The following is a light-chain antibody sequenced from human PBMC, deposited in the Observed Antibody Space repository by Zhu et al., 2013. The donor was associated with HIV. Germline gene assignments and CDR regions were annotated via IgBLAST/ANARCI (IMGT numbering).Light chain of an antibody. V-gene: IGLV2-14*01. CDR1: SSDVGGYNY. Sequence: QSALTQPASVSGSPGQSITISCTGTSSDVGGYNYVSWHQQHPGKAPKFMIYEVSNRPSGVSNRFSGSKSGNTASLTISGLQPEDEADYYCSSYTSSSTWVFGGGTKADRP. J-gene: IGLJ3*02. CDR2: EVS. CDR3: SSYTSSSTWV.